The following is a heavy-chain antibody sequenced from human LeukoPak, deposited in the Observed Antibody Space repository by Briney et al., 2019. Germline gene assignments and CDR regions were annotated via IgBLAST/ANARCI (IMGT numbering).Heavy chain of an antibody. CDR2: IYAAGTT. D-gene: IGHD3-10*01. CDR1: GFTVSSNF. V-gene: IGHV3-53*01. Sequence: GGSLRLSCAASGFTVSSNFMSWVRQAPGKGLEWISVIYAAGTTFYIDSVKGRFTISRDNSKNTLFLQMNSLRVEDTAVYYCASTIWFGTPRMDSWGQGTLVTVSS. CDR3: ASTIWFGTPRMDS. J-gene: IGHJ4*02.